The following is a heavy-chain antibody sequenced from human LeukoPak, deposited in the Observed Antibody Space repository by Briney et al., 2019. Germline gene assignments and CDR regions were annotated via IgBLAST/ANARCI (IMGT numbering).Heavy chain of an antibody. J-gene: IGHJ4*02. Sequence: SETLSLTCTVSGGSISSYYWSWIRQPPGKGLEWIGYIYYSGSTNYNPSLKSRVTISVDTSKNQFSLKLSSVTAADMAVYYCARSISGYYFSSFDYWGQGTLVTVSS. D-gene: IGHD3-22*01. CDR1: GGSISSYY. CDR2: IYYSGST. CDR3: ARSISGYYFSSFDY. V-gene: IGHV4-59*01.